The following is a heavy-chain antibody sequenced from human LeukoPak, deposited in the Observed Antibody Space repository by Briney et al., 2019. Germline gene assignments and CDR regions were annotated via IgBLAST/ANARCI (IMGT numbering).Heavy chain of an antibody. CDR2: ITSSGGNT. V-gene: IGHV3-23*01. D-gene: IGHD6-13*01. J-gene: IGHJ4*02. CDR1: GFTFSSYA. CDR3: ANPLVRSSWLLDY. Sequence: GGSLRLSCAASGFTFSSYAMTWVRQAPGKGLEWVSTITSSGGNTYYADSVKGRFTISRDNSKNTLYLQMNSLRVEDTAIYYCANPLVRSSWLLDYWGRGTLVTVSA.